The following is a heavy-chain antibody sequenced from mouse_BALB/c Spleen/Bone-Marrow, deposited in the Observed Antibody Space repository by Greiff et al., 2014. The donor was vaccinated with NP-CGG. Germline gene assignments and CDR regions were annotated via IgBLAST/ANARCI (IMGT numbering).Heavy chain of an antibody. CDR1: GFNIKDTY. Sequence: EVQRVESGAELVKPGASVKLSCSASGFNIKDTYIHWVKQRPEQGLEWIGRIDPANGNTKYDPKFQGKATVTADTSASTGYLQLSSLTSEDTAVYYCADLGDYWGQGTTLTVSS. D-gene: IGHD4-1*01. CDR2: IDPANGNT. V-gene: IGHV14-3*02. CDR3: ADLGDY. J-gene: IGHJ2*01.